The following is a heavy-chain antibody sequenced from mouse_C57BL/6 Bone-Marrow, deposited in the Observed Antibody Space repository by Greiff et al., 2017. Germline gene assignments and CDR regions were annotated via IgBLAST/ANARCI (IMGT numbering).Heavy chain of an antibody. CDR1: GYTFTSYG. D-gene: IGHD1-3*01. Sequence: VQLQQSGPELVKPGASVKLSCKASGYTFTSYGINWVKQRPGQGLEWIGWINPRGGSTKYNEKFKGKATLTVDTSSSTAYMELHSLKSEDSAVYVCARGREQTRTKGYFDYWGQGTTLTVSS. CDR3: ARGREQTRTKGYFDY. V-gene: IGHV1-85*01. CDR2: INPRGGST. J-gene: IGHJ2*01.